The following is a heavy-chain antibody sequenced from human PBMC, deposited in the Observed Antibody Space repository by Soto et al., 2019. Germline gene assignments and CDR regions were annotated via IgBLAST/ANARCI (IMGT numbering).Heavy chain of an antibody. Sequence: GGSLRLSCAASGFTFRNYAMSWSRQAPGKGLEWVSAISGSGGTTHYADSVKGRFTISRDNSKNTLYLQMNSLRVEDTAVYYCAKDRSSTSCYAFDYWGQGSLVTVSS. V-gene: IGHV3-23*01. J-gene: IGHJ4*02. D-gene: IGHD2-2*01. CDR3: AKDRSSTSCYAFDY. CDR2: ISGSGGTT. CDR1: GFTFRNYA.